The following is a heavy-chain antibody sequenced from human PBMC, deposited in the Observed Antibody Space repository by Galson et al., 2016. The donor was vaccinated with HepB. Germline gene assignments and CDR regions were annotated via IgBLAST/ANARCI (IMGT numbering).Heavy chain of an antibody. CDR3: ASRVDP. Sequence: SETLSLTCAVSGVSISSHNWWTWVRQPPGKGLEWIGEIYHGGINYNLSLKSRVTISVDKSKNQFSLRLSSVTAADTAVYYCASRVDPWGQGILVTVSS. V-gene: IGHV4-4*02. CDR2: IYHGGI. CDR1: GVSISSHNW. J-gene: IGHJ5*02.